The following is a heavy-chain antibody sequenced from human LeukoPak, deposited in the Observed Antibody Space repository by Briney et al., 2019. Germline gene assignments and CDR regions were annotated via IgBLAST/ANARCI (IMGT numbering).Heavy chain of an antibody. D-gene: IGHD4-17*01. V-gene: IGHV4-59*01. Sequence: PSETLSLTCTVSGGSIGSYYWTWIRQSPGKGLEWIGYIYYTGSTNYNPSLKSRVTISLDTSKIQFSLKLSSVTAADTAVYYCARTYGDYPFDYWGQGTLVTVSS. CDR3: ARTYGDYPFDY. J-gene: IGHJ4*02. CDR1: GGSIGSYY. CDR2: IYYTGST.